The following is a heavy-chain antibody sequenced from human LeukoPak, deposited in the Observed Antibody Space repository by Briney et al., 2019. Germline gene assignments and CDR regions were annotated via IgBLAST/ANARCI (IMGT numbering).Heavy chain of an antibody. D-gene: IGHD3-10*01. Sequence: GGSLRLSCAASGFTVSSNYMSWVRQAPGKGLEWVSVIYSGGSTYYADSVKGRFTISRDNSKNTLYLQMNSLRAEDTAVYYCARLGVITSPTFDYWGQGTLVTVSS. V-gene: IGHV3-53*01. J-gene: IGHJ4*02. CDR3: ARLGVITSPTFDY. CDR2: IYSGGST. CDR1: GFTVSSNY.